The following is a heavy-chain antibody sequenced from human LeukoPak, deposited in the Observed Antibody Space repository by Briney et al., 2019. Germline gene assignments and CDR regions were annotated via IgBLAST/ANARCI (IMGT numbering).Heavy chain of an antibody. CDR3: ARALYPGYYSYMAV. D-gene: IGHD2/OR15-2a*01. V-gene: IGHV4-34*01. Sequence: SETLSLTCAVYGGSFSGYYWSWIRHPPGKGLEWIGEINHSGSTNYNPPLKSRVTISVDPSKNQFSLKLSSVTAADTAVYYCARALYPGYYSYMAVWGKGTTVTVSS. J-gene: IGHJ6*03. CDR2: INHSGST. CDR1: GGSFSGYY.